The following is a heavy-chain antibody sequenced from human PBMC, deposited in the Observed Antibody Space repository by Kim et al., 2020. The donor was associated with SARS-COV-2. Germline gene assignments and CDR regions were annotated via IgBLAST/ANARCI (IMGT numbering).Heavy chain of an antibody. Sequence: GGSLRLSCAASGFTFRSYAMSWVRQAPGKGLEWVSAISGSGGSTYYADSVKGRFTISRDNSKNTLYLQMNSLRAEDTAVYYCARTHSSGTGGMDVWGHGTTVTVSS. CDR2: ISGSGGST. J-gene: IGHJ6*02. CDR3: ARTHSSGTGGMDV. CDR1: GFTFRSYA. V-gene: IGHV3-23*01. D-gene: IGHD6-19*01.